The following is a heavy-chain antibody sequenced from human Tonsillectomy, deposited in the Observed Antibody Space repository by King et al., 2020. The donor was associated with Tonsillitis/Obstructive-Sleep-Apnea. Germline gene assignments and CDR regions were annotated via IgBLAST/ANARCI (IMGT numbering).Heavy chain of an antibody. CDR2: IYSGGST. D-gene: IGHD4-17*01. CDR3: ARDKGGARGDSLSLDY. J-gene: IGHJ4*02. V-gene: IGHV3-53*01. Sequence: VQLVESGGGLIQPGGSLRLSCAASGFTVSSNYMSWVRQAPGKGLEWVSVIYSGGSTYYADSVKGRFTISRDNSKNTLYLQMNSLRAEDTAGYYCARDKGGARGDSLSLDYWGQGTLVTVSS. CDR1: GFTVSSNY.